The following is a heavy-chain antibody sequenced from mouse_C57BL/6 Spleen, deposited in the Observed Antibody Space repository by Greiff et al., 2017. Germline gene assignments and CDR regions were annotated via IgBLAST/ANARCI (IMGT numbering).Heavy chain of an antibody. D-gene: IGHD3-2*02. CDR2: ISSGGSYT. CDR3: ARHELRPSYFDV. V-gene: IGHV5-6*01. J-gene: IGHJ1*03. Sequence: EVKLVESGGDLVKPGGSLKLSCAASGFTFSSYGMSWVRQTPDKRLEWVATISSGGSYTYYPDSVKGRFTISRDNAKNTLYLQMSSLKSEDTAMYYCARHELRPSYFDVWGTGTTVTVSS. CDR1: GFTFSSYG.